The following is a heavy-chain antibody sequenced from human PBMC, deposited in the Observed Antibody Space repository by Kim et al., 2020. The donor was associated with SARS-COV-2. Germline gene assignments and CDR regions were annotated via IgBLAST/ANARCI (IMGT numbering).Heavy chain of an antibody. V-gene: IGHV4-34*01. Sequence: SETLSLTCAVYGGSFSGYYWSWIRQPPGKGLEWIGEINHSGSTNYNPSLKSRVTISVDTSKNQFSLKLSSVTAADTAVYYCAGVARLGTMSRYFDLWGRGTLVTVSS. CDR2: INHSGST. CDR1: GGSFSGYY. D-gene: IGHD3-10*02. J-gene: IGHJ2*01. CDR3: AGVARLGTMSRYFDL.